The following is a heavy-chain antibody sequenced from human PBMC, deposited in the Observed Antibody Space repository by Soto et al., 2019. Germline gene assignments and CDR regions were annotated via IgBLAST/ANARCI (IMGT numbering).Heavy chain of an antibody. CDR3: ARDLKYYDLLIGENIGDY. CDR2: ISTYNGNT. CDR1: GYIFTNYG. J-gene: IGHJ4*02. V-gene: IGHV1-18*01. D-gene: IGHD3-9*01. Sequence: QVQLVQSGGEVKKPGASVKVSCRATGYIFTNYGMSWVRQAPGQGLEWMGWISTYNGNTKYAQKFQGRVTMTTDTSTNTAYMELTSLRSDDTAMYYCARDLKYYDLLIGENIGDYWGQGTLVTVSP.